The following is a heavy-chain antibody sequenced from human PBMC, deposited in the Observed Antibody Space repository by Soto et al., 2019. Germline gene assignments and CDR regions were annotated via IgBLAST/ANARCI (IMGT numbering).Heavy chain of an antibody. Sequence: QVQLVESGGGVVQPGRSLRLSCAASGFTFSSYAMHWVRQAPGKGLEWVAVISYDGSNKYYADSVKGRFTISRDNSKNTLYLQMNSLRAEDTAVYYCARIFHVYGDYESARNAFDIRGQGKIVTVSS. D-gene: IGHD4-17*01. CDR2: ISYDGSNK. J-gene: IGHJ3*02. V-gene: IGHV3-30-3*01. CDR3: ARIFHVYGDYESARNAFDI. CDR1: GFTFSSYA.